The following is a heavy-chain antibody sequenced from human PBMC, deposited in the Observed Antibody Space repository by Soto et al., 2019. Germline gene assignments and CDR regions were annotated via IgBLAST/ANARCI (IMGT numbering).Heavy chain of an antibody. CDR2: ISYDGSNK. Sequence: GGSLRLSCAASGFTFSSYGMHWVRQAPGKGLEWVAVISYDGSNKYYADSVKGRFTISRDNSKNTLYLQMNSLRAEDTAVYYCAKGGLLDGDYDYYYYYYMDVWGKGTTVTVSS. J-gene: IGHJ6*03. V-gene: IGHV3-30*18. CDR1: GFTFSSYG. CDR3: AKGGLLDGDYDYYYYYYMDV. D-gene: IGHD4-17*01.